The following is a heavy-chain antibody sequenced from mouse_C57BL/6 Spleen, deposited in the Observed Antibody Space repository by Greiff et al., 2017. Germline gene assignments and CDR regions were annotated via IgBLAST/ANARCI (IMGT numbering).Heavy chain of an antibody. D-gene: IGHD1-1*01. J-gene: IGHJ2*01. CDR2: IDPSDSYT. CDR3: ARNYYGSSYRYFDY. CDR1: GYTFTSYW. V-gene: IGHV1-69*01. Sequence: QVQLQQPGAELVMPGASVKLSCKASGYTFTSYWMHWVKQRPGQGLEWIGEIDPSDSYTNYNQKFKGKSTLTVDTSSSTAYMQLSSLTSEDSAVXYCARNYYGSSYRYFDYWGQGTTLTVSS.